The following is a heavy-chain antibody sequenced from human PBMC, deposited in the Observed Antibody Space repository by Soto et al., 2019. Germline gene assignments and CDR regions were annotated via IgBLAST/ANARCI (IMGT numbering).Heavy chain of an antibody. D-gene: IGHD3-3*01. V-gene: IGHV4-34*01. CDR3: ATRGFWSGYFYMDV. J-gene: IGHJ6*03. CDR2: INHSGST. CDR1: GGSFSGYY. Sequence: SETLSLTCAVYGGSFSGYYWSRIRQPPGKGLEWIGEINHSGSTNHNPSLKSRVTISVDTSKNQFSLKLSSVTAADTAVYYCATRGFWSGYFYMDVWGKGTTVTVSS.